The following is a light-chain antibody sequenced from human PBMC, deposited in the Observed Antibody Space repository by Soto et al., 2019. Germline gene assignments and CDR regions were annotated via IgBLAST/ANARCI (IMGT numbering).Light chain of an antibody. J-gene: IGKJ4*01. V-gene: IGKV3-11*01. CDR2: DAS. Sequence: EIVLTQSPATLSLSPGERATLSCRASQSVSRYLACYQQKPGQAPRLLSYDASNRATGIPARFSGSGSGTAFTLSISSLEPEDFADYYCQQRSNWPTFGGGTKVEIK. CDR1: QSVSRY. CDR3: QQRSNWPT.